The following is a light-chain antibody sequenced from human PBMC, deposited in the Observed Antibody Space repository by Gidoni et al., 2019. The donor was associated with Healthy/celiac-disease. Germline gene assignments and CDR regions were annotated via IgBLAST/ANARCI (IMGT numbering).Light chain of an antibody. J-gene: IGKJ2*01. CDR2: DAS. V-gene: IGKV1-33*01. Sequence: DIQMPQSPSSLSASVGDRVTITCQASQDISNYLNWYQQKPGKATKLLIYDASNLETGVPSRFSGSGSGTDFTFTISSLKLEDIATYYCKQYDNLLLYTFGQGTKLEIK. CDR3: KQYDNLLLYT. CDR1: QDISNY.